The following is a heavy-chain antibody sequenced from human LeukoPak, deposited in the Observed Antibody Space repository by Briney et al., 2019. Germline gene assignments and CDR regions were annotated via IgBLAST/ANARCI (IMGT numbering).Heavy chain of an antibody. CDR1: GGSISSSSYY. CDR2: IYYSGST. Sequence: PSETLSLTCTVSGGSISSSSYYWGSIRQPPGKGLEWNGSIYYSGSTYYNPSLKSRVTISVDTSKNQFSLKLSSVTAADTAVYYCARDPLRYYDSSGYYFPDYWGQGTLVTVSS. CDR3: ARDPLRYYDSSGYYFPDY. V-gene: IGHV4-39*07. J-gene: IGHJ4*02. D-gene: IGHD3-22*01.